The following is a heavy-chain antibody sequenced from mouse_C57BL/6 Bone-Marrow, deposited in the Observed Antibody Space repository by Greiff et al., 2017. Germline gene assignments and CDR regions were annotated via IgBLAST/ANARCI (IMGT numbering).Heavy chain of an antibody. Sequence: EVQLQQSGPVLVKPGASVKMSCKASGYTFTDYYMNWVKQSHGKSLEWIGVINPYNSGTSYNQKFKGKATLTVDKSSSTAYMALNSLTSEDSAVYYCARGRLRGYFDYWGQGTTLTVSS. CDR3: ARGRLRGYFDY. J-gene: IGHJ2*01. D-gene: IGHD2-2*01. V-gene: IGHV1-19*01. CDR2: INPYNSGT. CDR1: GYTFTDYY.